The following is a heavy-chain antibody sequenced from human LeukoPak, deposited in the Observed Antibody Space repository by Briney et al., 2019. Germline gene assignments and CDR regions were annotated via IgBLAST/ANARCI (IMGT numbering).Heavy chain of an antibody. CDR2: IDPKSGAT. Sequence: ASVKVSCKASGYTFTDYYINWVRQAPGQGLEWMAWIDPKSGATNYAQRFQGRVTMTRDTSIITAYMELSRLRSDDTAVYYCARGLRVSPAFDYWGQGTLVTVSS. CDR3: ARGLRVSPAFDY. D-gene: IGHD2-2*01. V-gene: IGHV1-2*02. J-gene: IGHJ4*02. CDR1: GYTFTDYY.